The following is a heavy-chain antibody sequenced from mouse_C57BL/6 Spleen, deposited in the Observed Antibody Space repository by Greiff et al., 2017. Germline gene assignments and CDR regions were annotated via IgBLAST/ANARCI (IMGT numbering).Heavy chain of an antibody. V-gene: IGHV1-64*01. D-gene: IGHD1-1*01. CDR2: IHPNSGST. CDR3: ARDTTVVYYYAMDY. Sequence: QVQLQQPGAELVKPGASVKLSCKASGYTFTSYWMHWVKQRPGQGLEWIGLIHPNSGSTNYNEKFKSKATLTVDTSSSTAYMQLSSLTSEDSAVYYCARDTTVVYYYAMDYWGQGTSVTVSS. CDR1: GYTFTSYW. J-gene: IGHJ4*01.